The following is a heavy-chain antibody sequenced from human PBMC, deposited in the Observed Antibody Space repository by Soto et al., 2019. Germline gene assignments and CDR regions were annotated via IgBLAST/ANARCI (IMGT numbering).Heavy chain of an antibody. CDR2: IWYDGSNK. CDR1: GFTFSSYG. Sequence: QVQLVESGGGVAQPGRSLRLSCAASGFTFSSYGMHWVRQAPGKGLEWVAVIWYDGSNKYYADSVKGRFTISKDYSKNTVDLQMNSLRAEDTAVYYCVRDVDFYFDSWGLGTLVTVSS. J-gene: IGHJ4*02. CDR3: VRDVDFYFDS. V-gene: IGHV3-33*01.